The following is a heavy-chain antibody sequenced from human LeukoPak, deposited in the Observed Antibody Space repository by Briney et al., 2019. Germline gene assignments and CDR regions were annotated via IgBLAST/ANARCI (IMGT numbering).Heavy chain of an antibody. J-gene: IGHJ4*02. CDR1: GFSFSKYN. CDR3: AREFIGSWYWDY. V-gene: IGHV3-21*01. D-gene: IGHD6-13*01. CDR2: ISSGGSYI. Sequence: AGGSLRLSCAASGFSFSKYNMNWVRQAPGKGLEWVSSISSGGSYIYYADSVKGRFTISRDNTKNSLYLQMNGLRAEDTAVYLCAREFIGSWYWDYWGQGTLVTVSS.